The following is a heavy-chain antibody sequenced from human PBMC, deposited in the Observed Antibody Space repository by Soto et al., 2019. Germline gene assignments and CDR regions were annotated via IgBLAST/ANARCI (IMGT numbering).Heavy chain of an antibody. D-gene: IGHD4-17*01. Sequence: ASVKVSCKASGYTFTSYGISWVRQAPGQGLEWMGWISAYNGNTNYAQKLQGRVTMTTDTSTSTAYMELRSLRSDDTAMYYCARDVKATYGDDAFDIWGQGTMVTVSS. CDR1: GYTFTSYG. J-gene: IGHJ3*02. CDR3: ARDVKATYGDDAFDI. V-gene: IGHV1-18*01. CDR2: ISAYNGNT.